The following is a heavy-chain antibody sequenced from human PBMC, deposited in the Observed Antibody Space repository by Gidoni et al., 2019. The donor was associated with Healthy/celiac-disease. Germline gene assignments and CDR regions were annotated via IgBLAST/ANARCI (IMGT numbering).Heavy chain of an antibody. V-gene: IGHV3-30-3*01. J-gene: IGHJ3*02. D-gene: IGHD6-13*01. CDR3: ARDPSLSSSWYRNDAFDI. CDR2: ISYDGSNK. Sequence: QVQLVESGGGVVQPGRSLRLSCAASGFTLSSYAMRWVRQAPGTGLEWVAVISYDGSNKYYADSVKGRFTISRDNSKNTLYLQMNSLRAEDTAVYYCARDPSLSSSWYRNDAFDIWGQGTMVTVSA. CDR1: GFTLSSYA.